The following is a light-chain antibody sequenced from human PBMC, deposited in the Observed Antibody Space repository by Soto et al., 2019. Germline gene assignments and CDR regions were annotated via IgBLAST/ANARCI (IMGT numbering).Light chain of an antibody. CDR2: DVT. J-gene: IGLJ2*01. CDR3: CSYAGSYTFA. V-gene: IGLV2-11*01. CDR1: SSDVGAYKS. Sequence: QSALTQPRSVSGSPGQSVTISCTGTSSDVGAYKSVTWYQQYPGKVPKLIIHDVTERPSGVPDRFSGSKSGNTASLTISGLQAEDEADYYCCSYAGSYTFAFGGGTKLTVL.